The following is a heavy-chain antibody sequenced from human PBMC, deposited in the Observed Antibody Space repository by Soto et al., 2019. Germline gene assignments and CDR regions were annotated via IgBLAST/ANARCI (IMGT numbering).Heavy chain of an antibody. CDR2: IIPIFGTA. J-gene: IGHJ5*02. CDR3: ATRISGYCSSTSCYSWFDP. D-gene: IGHD2-2*01. CDR1: GGTFSSYA. V-gene: IGHV1-69*06. Sequence: QVQLVQSGAEVKKPGSSVKVSCKASGGTFSSYAISWVRQAPGQGLEWMGGIIPIFGTANYAQKFQGRVTITADKSTSTAYMELSSLRSEDTAVYYCATRISGYCSSTSCYSWFDPWGQGTLVTVSS.